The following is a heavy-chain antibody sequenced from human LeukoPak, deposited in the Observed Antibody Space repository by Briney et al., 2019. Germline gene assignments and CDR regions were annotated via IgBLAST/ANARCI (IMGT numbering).Heavy chain of an antibody. Sequence: PGESLKISCKGSGYSFTCYWIDWVRQMPGKGLEWMGIIYPGDSDTRYSPSFQGQVTISADKSISTAYLQWSSLKASDTAMYYCARRGYFSSTSCYPYYYYMDFWGKGTTVTVSS. D-gene: IGHD2-2*01. J-gene: IGHJ6*03. CDR3: ARRGYFSSTSCYPYYYYMDF. CDR1: GYSFTCYW. V-gene: IGHV5-51*01. CDR2: IYPGDSDT.